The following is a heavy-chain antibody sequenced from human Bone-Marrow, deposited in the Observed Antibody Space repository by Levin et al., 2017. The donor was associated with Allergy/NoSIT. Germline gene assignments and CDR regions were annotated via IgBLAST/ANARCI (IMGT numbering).Heavy chain of an antibody. J-gene: IGHJ4*02. Sequence: SSETLSLTCTVSGGSISTTTYYWGWIRQPPGKGLEWIGSISYSGTTYYNPSLKSRVTISVDTSKNQFSLKLPSVTAEYTAVYFCASQYSASSTWGYWGQGTLVNVSS. D-gene: IGHD1-26*01. CDR2: ISYSGTT. CDR1: GGSISTTTYY. V-gene: IGHV4-39*07. CDR3: ASQYSASSTWGY.